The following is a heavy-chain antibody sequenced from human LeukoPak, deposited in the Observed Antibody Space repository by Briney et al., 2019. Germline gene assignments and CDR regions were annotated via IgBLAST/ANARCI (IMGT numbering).Heavy chain of an antibody. CDR2: IISICGTA. V-gene: IGHV1-69*05. J-gene: IGHJ4*02. CDR3: ARDRWATSYFDY. D-gene: IGHD1-26*01. CDR1: GGTLSSYA. Sequence: SVKVSCKASGGTLSSYAISWVRQAPGQGLEWMGTIISICGTANYAQKCQGRVTIATDESTSTAYMELSSLRSEDTAVYYCARDRWATSYFDYWGQGTLVTVSS.